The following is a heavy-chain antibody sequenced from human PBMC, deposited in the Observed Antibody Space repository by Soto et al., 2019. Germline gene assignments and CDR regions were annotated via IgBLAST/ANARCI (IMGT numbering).Heavy chain of an antibody. Sequence: QVQLQESGPGLVKSSQTLSLTRTVSGGSISSGGSYWSWIRQRPGKGLEWIGYIFYSDSFYYTPSLNCRVVIFADTSKNQFTLKLSSVTDADTAVYYCARAPETPPIFGVVRPYFFDFWGQGTLVTVSS. CDR1: GGSISSGGSY. J-gene: IGHJ4*02. D-gene: IGHD3-3*01. V-gene: IGHV4-31*03. CDR3: ARAPETPPIFGVVRPYFFDF. CDR2: IFYSDSF.